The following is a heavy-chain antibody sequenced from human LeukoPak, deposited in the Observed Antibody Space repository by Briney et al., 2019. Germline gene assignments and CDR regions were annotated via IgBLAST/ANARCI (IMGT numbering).Heavy chain of an antibody. D-gene: IGHD5-18*01. Sequence: SETLSLTCAVYGGSFSGYYWSWIRQPPGKGLEWIGEINHSGSTNYNPSLKSRVTISVDTSKNQFSLKLSSVTAADTAVYYCARHKRLGFGYSYGPKFDYWGQGTLVTVSS. CDR1: GGSFSGYY. J-gene: IGHJ4*02. V-gene: IGHV4-34*01. CDR3: ARHKRLGFGYSYGPKFDY. CDR2: INHSGST.